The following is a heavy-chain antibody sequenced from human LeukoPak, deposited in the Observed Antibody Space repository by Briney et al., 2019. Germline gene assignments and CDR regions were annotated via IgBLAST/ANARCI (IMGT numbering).Heavy chain of an antibody. CDR3: AELGITMIGGV. CDR1: GFTFSSYE. D-gene: IGHD3-10*02. CDR2: ISSRGSTI. V-gene: IGHV3-48*03. Sequence: GGSLRLSCAASGFTFSSYEMNWVRQAPGKGLEWVSYISSRGSTIYYADSAKGRFTISRDNAKNSLYLQMNSLRAEDTAVYYCAELGITMIGGVWGKGTTVTISS. J-gene: IGHJ6*04.